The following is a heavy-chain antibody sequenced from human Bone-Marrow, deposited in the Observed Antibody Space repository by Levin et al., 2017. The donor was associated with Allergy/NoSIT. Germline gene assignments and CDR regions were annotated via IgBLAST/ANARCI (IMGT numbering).Heavy chain of an antibody. CDR3: TRERGAAAMYNWFDP. V-gene: IGHV3-74*01. D-gene: IGHD6-13*01. CDR1: GFTFSSHW. J-gene: IGHJ5*02. CDR2: INSDGSST. Sequence: SCAASGFTFSSHWMHWVRKAPGKGLVWVSRINSDGSSTSYADSVKGRFTISRDNAKNTLHLQMNSLRVDDTAVYYCTRERGAAAMYNWFDPWGQGTLVTVSS.